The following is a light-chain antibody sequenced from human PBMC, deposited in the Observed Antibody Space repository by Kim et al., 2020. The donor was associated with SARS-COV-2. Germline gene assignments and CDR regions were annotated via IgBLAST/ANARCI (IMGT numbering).Light chain of an antibody. CDR1: SVGSKR. CDR2: DDS. J-gene: IGLJ3*02. CDR3: QVWDSSSDHRV. V-gene: IGLV3-21*03. Sequence: APGKTARINCGGNSVGSKRVHWYQQKPGQAPVLVIYDDSDRPSGITERFSGSNSGNTATLTISRVEAGDEADYYCQVWDSSSDHRVFGGGTKLTVL.